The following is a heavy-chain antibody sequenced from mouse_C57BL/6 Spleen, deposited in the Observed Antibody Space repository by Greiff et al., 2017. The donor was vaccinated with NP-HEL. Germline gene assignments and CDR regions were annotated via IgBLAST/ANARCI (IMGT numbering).Heavy chain of an antibody. D-gene: IGHD2-2*01. Sequence: QVQLQQPGAELVKPGASVKLSCKASGYTFTSYWMHWVKQRPGRGLEWIGRIDPNSGGTKYNEKFKSKATLTVDKPSSTAYMQLSSLTSEDSAVYYGAGGPNTLYGYDVGGYYYAMDYWGQGTSVTVSS. J-gene: IGHJ4*01. CDR3: AGGPNTLYGYDVGGYYYAMDY. CDR1: GYTFTSYW. V-gene: IGHV1-72*01. CDR2: IDPNSGGT.